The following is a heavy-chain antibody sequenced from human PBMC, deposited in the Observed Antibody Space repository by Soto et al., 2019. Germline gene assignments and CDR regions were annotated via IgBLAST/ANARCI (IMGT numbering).Heavy chain of an antibody. Sequence: ASVKVSFKASGYTFTSYDINWVRQATGQGLEWMGWMNPNSGNTGYAQKLQGRVTMNSNTTISTAYMELSRLRYEDTAVYYCARVLDDDYVWGSYRYFDYWGQGTLVTVSS. CDR1: GYTFTSYD. D-gene: IGHD3-16*02. V-gene: IGHV1-8*01. CDR3: ARVLDDDYVWGSYRYFDY. CDR2: MNPNSGNT. J-gene: IGHJ4*02.